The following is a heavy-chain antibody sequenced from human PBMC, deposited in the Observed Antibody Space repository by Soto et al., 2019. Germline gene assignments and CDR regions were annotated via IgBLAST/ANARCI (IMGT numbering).Heavy chain of an antibody. J-gene: IGHJ6*02. Sequence: SETLSLTCTVSGGSISSGDYYWSWIRQPPGKGLEWIGYIYYSGSTYYNPSLKSRVTISVDTSKNQFSLKLSSVTAADTAVYYCARAYKGPYYYYGMYVWGQGTTVTVSS. CDR2: IYYSGST. CDR3: ARAYKGPYYYYGMYV. D-gene: IGHD3-10*01. CDR1: GGSISSGDYY. V-gene: IGHV4-30-4*01.